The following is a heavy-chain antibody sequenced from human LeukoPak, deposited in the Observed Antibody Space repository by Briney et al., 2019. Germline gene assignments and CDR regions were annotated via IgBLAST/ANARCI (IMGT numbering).Heavy chain of an antibody. CDR2: ITSSGSTI. D-gene: IGHD4-17*01. CDR1: RFTFSDYY. CDR3: ARGLTTVTTIHYYYYYGMDV. Sequence: GGSLSLSCAATRFTFSDYYMSWIRQAPGKGLEWVSYITSSGSTIYYADSVKGRFTISRDNAKNSLYLQMNSLRAEDTAVYYCARGLTTVTTIHYYYYYGMDVWGQGTAVTVSS. V-gene: IGHV3-11*01. J-gene: IGHJ6*02.